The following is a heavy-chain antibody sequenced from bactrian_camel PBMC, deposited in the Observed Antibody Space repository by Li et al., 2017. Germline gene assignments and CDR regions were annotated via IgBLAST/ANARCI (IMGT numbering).Heavy chain of an antibody. Sequence: VQLVESGGGAVEAGGSLNLSCVTSGFTFSNYELSCVRQAPGKRLAWVSAITGDGTAYYKSSVKGRSTIARDNAANTLFLLMTRLKPEDTAMYYCAQGKFGGGATEWTMPPPRGQGTQVTVS. D-gene: IGHD4*01. J-gene: IGHJ4*01. CDR1: GFTFSNYE. CDR3: AQGKFGGGATEWTMPPP. CDR2: ITGDGTA. V-gene: IGHV3S40*01.